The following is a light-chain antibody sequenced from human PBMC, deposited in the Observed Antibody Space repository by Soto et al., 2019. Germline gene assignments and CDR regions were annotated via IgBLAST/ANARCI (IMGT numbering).Light chain of an antibody. J-gene: IGKJ5*01. CDR2: GVS. CDR1: QSVVN. V-gene: IGKV3-15*01. CDR3: QQRSNWPPIT. Sequence: EIVMTQSPATLSVSPGERATLSCRASQSVVNLAWYQQKPGQAPRLLIYGVSTRATGIPARFSASGSGTEFTLTISSLEPEDFAVYYCQQRSNWPPITFGQGTRLEIK.